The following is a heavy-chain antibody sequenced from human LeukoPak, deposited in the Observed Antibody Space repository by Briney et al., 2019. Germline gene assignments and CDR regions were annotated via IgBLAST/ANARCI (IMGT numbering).Heavy chain of an antibody. CDR1: GYTFTGYY. V-gene: IGHV1-2*02. CDR3: ARVRPRVGAQRNFDY. J-gene: IGHJ4*02. D-gene: IGHD1-26*01. CDR2: INPNSGGT. Sequence: ASVKVSCKASGYTFTGYYMHWVRQAPGQGLEWMGWINPNSGGTNYAQKFQGRVTMTRDTSISTAYMELSRLRSDDTAVYYCARVRPRVGAQRNFDYWGQGTLVTVSS.